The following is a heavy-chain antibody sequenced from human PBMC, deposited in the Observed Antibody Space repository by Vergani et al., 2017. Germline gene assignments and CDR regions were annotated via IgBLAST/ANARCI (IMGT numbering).Heavy chain of an antibody. V-gene: IGHV4-34*01. J-gene: IGHJ3*02. D-gene: IGHD6-13*01. Sequence: QVQLQQWGAGLLKPSETLSLTCAVYGGSFSGYYWSWIRQPPGKGVEWIGEINHSGSTNYNPSLKSRVTISVDTSKNQFSLKLSPVTAADTAVYYCARGIAADLTRGAFDIWGQGTMVTVSS. CDR2: INHSGST. CDR3: ARGIAADLTRGAFDI. CDR1: GGSFSGYY.